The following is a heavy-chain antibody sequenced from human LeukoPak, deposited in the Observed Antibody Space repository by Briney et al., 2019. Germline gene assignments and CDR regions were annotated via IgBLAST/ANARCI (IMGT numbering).Heavy chain of an antibody. CDR2: ISGSGGST. CDR1: GFTFSSYA. CDR3: AKDLDSSGYYFDY. J-gene: IGHJ4*02. D-gene: IGHD3-22*01. V-gene: IGHV3-23*01. Sequence: GGSLRLSCAASGFTFSSYAMSWVRQAPGKGLEWVSAISGSGGSTYYADSVKGRFTISRDNSKNTLYLQMNSPRAEDTAVYYCAKDLDSSGYYFDYWGQGTLVTVSS.